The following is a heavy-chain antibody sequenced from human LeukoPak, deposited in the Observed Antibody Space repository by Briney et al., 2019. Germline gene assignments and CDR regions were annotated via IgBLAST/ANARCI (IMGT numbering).Heavy chain of an antibody. Sequence: GGSLRLSCAASGFTFSDYYMSWIRQAPGKGLEWVSYISSSGSTIYYADSVKGRFTISRDNAKNSLYLQMNSLRAEDTAVYYCARSAHYDSSDTLTGTFDIWGQGTMVTVSS. CDR1: GFTFSDYY. CDR3: ARSAHYDSSDTLTGTFDI. CDR2: ISSSGSTI. D-gene: IGHD3-22*01. J-gene: IGHJ3*02. V-gene: IGHV3-11*01.